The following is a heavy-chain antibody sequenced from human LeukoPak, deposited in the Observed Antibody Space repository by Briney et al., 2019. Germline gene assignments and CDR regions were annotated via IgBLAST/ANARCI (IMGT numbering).Heavy chain of an antibody. CDR1: GGSLSGYY. V-gene: IGHV4-34*01. J-gene: IGHJ4*02. Sequence: SETLPLTCAVYGGSLSGYYWSRIRQSPGKGLEWIGEINHSGSTNYNASLKSRVTISLDTSKNQFSLKLSSVTAADTAVYYCARDERGPHNYWGLGTLVTVSS. CDR3: ARDERGPHNY. CDR2: INHSGST.